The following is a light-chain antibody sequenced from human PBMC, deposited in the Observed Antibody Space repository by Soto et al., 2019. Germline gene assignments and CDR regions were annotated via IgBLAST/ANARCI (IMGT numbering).Light chain of an antibody. V-gene: IGLV2-23*03. Sequence: QSVLTQPDSVSGSPGQSITISCTGTSSDVGSYNLVSWYQQHPGKAPKLMIYEGSKRPSGVSNRVSGSKSGHTASLTISGLQAEDEADYYCCSYAGSGTFGGFGGGTEPAVL. CDR2: EGS. CDR3: CSYAGSGTFGG. CDR1: SSDVGSYNL. J-gene: IGLJ2*01.